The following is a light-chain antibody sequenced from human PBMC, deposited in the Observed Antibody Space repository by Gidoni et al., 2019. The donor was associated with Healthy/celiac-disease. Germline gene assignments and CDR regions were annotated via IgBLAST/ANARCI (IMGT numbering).Light chain of an antibody. Sequence: DIQMTQSPSSLSASVGDRVTITCRASQSISSYLNWYQQKPGKAPKLLIYAASSLQSGVPSRFSGSGSGTDITLTISSLQPEDFATYYCQQSNSTRTFGQGTKVEIK. CDR2: AAS. V-gene: IGKV1-39*01. J-gene: IGKJ1*01. CDR3: QQSNSTRT. CDR1: QSISSY.